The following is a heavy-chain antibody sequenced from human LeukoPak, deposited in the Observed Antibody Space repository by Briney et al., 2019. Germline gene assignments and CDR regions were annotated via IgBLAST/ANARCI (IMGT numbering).Heavy chain of an antibody. Sequence: ASVKVSCKASGYTFTSYDINWVRQATGQGLEWMGWMNPNSGNTGYAQKFQGRVTITRNTSISTAYMELSSLRSEDTAVYYCATWTRKGNAFDIWGQGTMVTVSS. CDR2: MNPNSGNT. CDR1: GYTFTSYD. V-gene: IGHV1-8*03. D-gene: IGHD1-14*01. J-gene: IGHJ3*02. CDR3: ATWTRKGNAFDI.